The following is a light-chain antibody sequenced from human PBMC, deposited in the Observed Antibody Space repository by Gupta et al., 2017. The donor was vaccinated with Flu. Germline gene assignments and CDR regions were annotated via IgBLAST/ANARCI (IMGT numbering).Light chain of an antibody. CDR3: QQDDSSPQP. Sequence: SLGAMSTINCSSIHDFFCSSNNKYNLAWYRQNPGQPPELLITCASTRESGVPDRFSGGGSGTDFTLTISSRQAEDVAVYYCQQDDSSPQPFGQGTRVEIK. CDR1: HDFFCSSNNKYN. CDR2: CAS. J-gene: IGKJ1*01. V-gene: IGKV4-1*01.